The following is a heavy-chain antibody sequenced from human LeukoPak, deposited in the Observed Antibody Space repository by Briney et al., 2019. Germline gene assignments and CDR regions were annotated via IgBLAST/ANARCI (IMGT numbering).Heavy chain of an antibody. Sequence: GGSLRLSCEASGSTFSSYSMNWVRQAPGKGLEWVSYISFSSATIHYADSVKGRFTISRDNAKNSLYLQMNSLRAEDTAVYYCARDDMDVWGKGTTVTVSS. V-gene: IGHV3-48*04. CDR1: GSTFSSYS. J-gene: IGHJ6*03. CDR3: ARDDMDV. CDR2: ISFSSATI.